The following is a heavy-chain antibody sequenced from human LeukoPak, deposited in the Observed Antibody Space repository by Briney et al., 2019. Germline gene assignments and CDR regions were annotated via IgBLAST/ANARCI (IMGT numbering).Heavy chain of an antibody. CDR2: IYYSGST. J-gene: IGHJ4*02. V-gene: IGHV4-30-4*01. CDR3: AREGYCSSTSCLDY. D-gene: IGHD2-2*01. Sequence: SQTLSLTCTDSGGSISSGDYYWSWIRQPPGKGLEWIGYIYYSGSTYYNPSLKSRVTISVDTSKNQFSLKLSSVTAADTAVYYCAREGYCSSTSCLDYWGQGTLVTVSS. CDR1: GGSISSGDYY.